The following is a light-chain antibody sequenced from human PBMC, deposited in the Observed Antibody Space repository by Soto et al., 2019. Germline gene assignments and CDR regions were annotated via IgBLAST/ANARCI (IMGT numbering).Light chain of an antibody. V-gene: IGKV3-11*01. CDR2: DIS. CDR3: QHSNNWPPLHT. J-gene: IGKJ3*01. Sequence: IVLTQSPATLSLSPGERATLSCRASQSVSRYLAWYQQKPGQAPMLLIYDISNMATGVPARFSGSGSGTDFTLTISSLESEDFAVYYCQHSNNWPPLHTFGPGTKVDIK. CDR1: QSVSRY.